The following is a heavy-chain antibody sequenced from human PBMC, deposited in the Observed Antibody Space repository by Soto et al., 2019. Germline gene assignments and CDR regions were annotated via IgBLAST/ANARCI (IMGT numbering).Heavy chain of an antibody. Sequence: QLQLQESGPGLVKPSETLSLTCTVSGGSISSSSYYWGWIRQPPGKGLEWIGSIYYSGSTYYNPSLRRRLTISVDTSTNQCSLKLSSVTAADTAVYYCASVRRGGYDSLRYYYGMDVWGQGTTVTVSS. J-gene: IGHJ6*02. CDR1: GGSISSSSYY. V-gene: IGHV4-39*01. CDR2: IYYSGST. D-gene: IGHD5-12*01. CDR3: ASVRRGGYDSLRYYYGMDV.